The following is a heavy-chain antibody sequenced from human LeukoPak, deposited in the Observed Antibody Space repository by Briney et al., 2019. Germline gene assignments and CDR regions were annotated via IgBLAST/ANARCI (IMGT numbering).Heavy chain of an antibody. CDR1: GFTFSSYW. D-gene: IGHD2-15*01. CDR2: IKQDGSEK. J-gene: IGHJ5*02. CDR3: AKAPPVAVTGTWWFDP. Sequence: GGSLRLSCAASGFTFSSYWMSWVRQAPGKGLEWVANIKQDGSEKYYVDSVKGRFTISRDNAKNSLYLQMNSLRAEDTAVYYCAKAPPVAVTGTWWFDPWGQGTLVTVSS. V-gene: IGHV3-7*01.